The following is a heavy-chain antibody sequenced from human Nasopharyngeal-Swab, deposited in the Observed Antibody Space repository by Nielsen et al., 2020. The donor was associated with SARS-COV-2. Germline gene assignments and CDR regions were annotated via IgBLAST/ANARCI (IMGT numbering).Heavy chain of an antibody. V-gene: IGHV4-34*01. CDR3: ARGFSTATTFVDV. CDR2: IDHSGRT. J-gene: IGHJ6*04. D-gene: IGHD3-3*01. Sequence: SETLSLTCAVYGGSFRDCFWTWIRQPPGKGLEWIAEIDHSGRTNYNPSLKSRFTVSVDTSKNHFSLKVSSVTAADTAIYYCARGFSTATTFVDVWGKGAMVTVSS. CDR1: GGSFRDCF.